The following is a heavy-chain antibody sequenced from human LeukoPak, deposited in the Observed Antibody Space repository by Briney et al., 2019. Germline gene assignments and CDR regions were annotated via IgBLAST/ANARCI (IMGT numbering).Heavy chain of an antibody. CDR3: GRFGRVMRWFDP. CDR2: INHSGST. CDR1: GGSFSGYY. J-gene: IGHJ5*02. D-gene: IGHD3-10*01. Sequence: PSETLSLTCAVYGGSFSGYYWSWIRQPPGKGLEWIGEINHSGSTNYNPSLKSRVTISVDTSKNQFSLKLSSVTAADTAVYYCGRFGRVMRWFDPWGQGALVTVSS. V-gene: IGHV4-34*01.